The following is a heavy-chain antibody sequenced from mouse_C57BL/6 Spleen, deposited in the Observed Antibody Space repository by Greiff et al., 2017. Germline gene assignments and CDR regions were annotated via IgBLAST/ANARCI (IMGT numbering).Heavy chain of an antibody. D-gene: IGHD1-1*01. V-gene: IGHV1-26*01. J-gene: IGHJ3*01. CDR3: ARDGSSYVEAWFAY. CDR1: GYTFTDYY. Sequence: EVQLQQSGPELVKPGASVKISCKASGYTFTDYYMNWVKQSHGKSLEWIGDINPNNGGTSYNQKFKGKATLTVDKSSSPAYMELRSLTSEDSAVYYCARDGSSYVEAWFAYWGQGTLVTVSA. CDR2: INPNNGGT.